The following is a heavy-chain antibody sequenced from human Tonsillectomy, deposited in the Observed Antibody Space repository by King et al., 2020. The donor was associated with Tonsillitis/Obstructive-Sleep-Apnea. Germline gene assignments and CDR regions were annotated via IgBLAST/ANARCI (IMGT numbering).Heavy chain of an antibody. Sequence: QLVQSGAEVRKPGASVKVSCKVSGYTLTELSIHWVRQAPGKGLEWMGGFDPEDGETVYAQKFQGRVTMTEDTSTDTAYMELSSLRSEDTAVYYCATGPRTIMVQIYYYYMDVWGKGTTVTVSS. CDR2: FDPEDGET. CDR1: GYTLTELS. D-gene: IGHD3-10*01. V-gene: IGHV1-24*01. J-gene: IGHJ6*03. CDR3: ATGPRTIMVQIYYYYMDV.